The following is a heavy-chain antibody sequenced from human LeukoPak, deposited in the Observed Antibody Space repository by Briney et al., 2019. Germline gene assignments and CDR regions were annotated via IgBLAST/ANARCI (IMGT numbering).Heavy chain of an antibody. CDR3: AAPEDGYNSLFDAFDI. J-gene: IGHJ3*02. CDR2: IVVVSGNT. Sequence: SVRVSCKASGFTFTSSAMQWVRQARGQRLEWIGWIVVVSGNTNYAQKFQERVTITRDMSTSTAYTELSSLRSEDTAVYYCAAPEDGYNSLFDAFDIWGQGTMVTVSS. V-gene: IGHV1-58*02. D-gene: IGHD5-24*01. CDR1: GFTFTSSA.